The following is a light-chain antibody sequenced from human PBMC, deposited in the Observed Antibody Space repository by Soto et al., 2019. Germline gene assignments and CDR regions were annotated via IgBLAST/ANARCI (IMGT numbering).Light chain of an antibody. Sequence: EIVLTQSPATLSVSPGERATLSCRASQSVSNNLAWFQQRPGQAPSLLIYGASTRATGIPARFSGSGSGTEFTLTISSLEPEDFAVYYCQQRSSWPPALTFGGGTKVDIK. J-gene: IGKJ4*01. CDR3: QQRSSWPPALT. V-gene: IGKV3-15*01. CDR1: QSVSNN. CDR2: GAS.